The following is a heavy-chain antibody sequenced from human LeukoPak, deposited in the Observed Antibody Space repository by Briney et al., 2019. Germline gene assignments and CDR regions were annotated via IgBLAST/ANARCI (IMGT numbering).Heavy chain of an antibody. CDR3: ARGGIVVVRTGFDY. CDR1: GYTFTSYD. D-gene: IGHD3-22*01. J-gene: IGHJ4*02. CDR2: ISAYNGNT. V-gene: IGHV1-18*01. Sequence: ASVKVSCKASGYTFTSYDINWVRQATGQGLEWMGWISAYNGNTNYAQKLQGRVTMTTDTSTSTAYMELRSLRSDDTAVYYCARGGIVVVRTGFDYRGQGTLVTVSS.